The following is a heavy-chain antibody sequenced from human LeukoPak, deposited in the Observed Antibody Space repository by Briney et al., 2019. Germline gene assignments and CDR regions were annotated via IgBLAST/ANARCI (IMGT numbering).Heavy chain of an antibody. CDR3: ARVSIGWYSFDY. Sequence: GGSLRLSCAASGFTFSNYWMHWVRQAAGKGLEWVSRINSDGSDTIYADSVKGRFTISRDNAKNTLFLQMNSLRTDDTAVYYCARVSIGWYSFDYWGQGTLVTVSS. J-gene: IGHJ4*02. CDR2: INSDGSDT. D-gene: IGHD6-19*01. CDR1: GFTFSNYW. V-gene: IGHV3-74*01.